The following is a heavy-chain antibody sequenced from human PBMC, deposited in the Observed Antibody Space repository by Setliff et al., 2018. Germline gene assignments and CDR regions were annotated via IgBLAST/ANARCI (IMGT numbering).Heavy chain of an antibody. CDR1: GYSISSGYY. V-gene: IGHV4-38-2*02. Sequence: SETLSLTCTVSGYSISSGYYWGWIRQPPGKGLEWIGSIYHSGSTCYNPSLKSRVTISVDTSKNQFSLKLSSVTAADTAVYYCARVGDSSGWYFSRYFDYWGQGTLVTVSS. D-gene: IGHD6-19*01. CDR3: ARVGDSSGWYFSRYFDY. J-gene: IGHJ4*02. CDR2: IYHSGST.